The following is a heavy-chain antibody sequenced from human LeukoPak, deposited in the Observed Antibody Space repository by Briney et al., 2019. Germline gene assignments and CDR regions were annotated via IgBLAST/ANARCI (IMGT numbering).Heavy chain of an antibody. CDR3: ARHYYDFWSGYWPH. V-gene: IGHV4-39*01. D-gene: IGHD3-3*01. CDR1: GGSISSSSYY. J-gene: IGHJ4*02. CDR2: IYYSGST. Sequence: SETLSLTCTVSGGSISSSSYYWGWIRQPPGRGLEWIGSIYYSGSTYYNPSLKSRVTISVDTSKNQFSLKLSSVTAADTAVYYCARHYYDFWSGYWPHWSQGTLVTVSS.